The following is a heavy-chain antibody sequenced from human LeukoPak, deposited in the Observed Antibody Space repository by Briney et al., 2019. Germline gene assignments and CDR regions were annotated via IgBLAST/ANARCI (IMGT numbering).Heavy chain of an antibody. V-gene: IGHV3-7*03. J-gene: IGHJ4*02. Sequence: GGSLRLSCAASGFTFSTHWMSWVRQAPGKGLEWVTNINKDGGEKYYVDSVKGRFTISRDNAKNSLYLEMNSLSADDTAVYYCAKDSPPRYSGSPPAYWGQGTLVTVSS. CDR3: AKDSPPRYSGSPPAY. D-gene: IGHD1-26*01. CDR2: INKDGGEK. CDR1: GFTFSTHW.